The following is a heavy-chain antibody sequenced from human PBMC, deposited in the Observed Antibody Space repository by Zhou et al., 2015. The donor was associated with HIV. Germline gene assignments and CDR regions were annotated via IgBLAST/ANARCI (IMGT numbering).Heavy chain of an antibody. CDR1: GFNFNDYA. D-gene: IGHD3-16*01. CDR2: INWNSAAK. Sequence: EVHLVESGGGLVEPGRSLRLSCAVSGFNFNDYAMHWVRQRPGKGLEWVSGINWNSAAKGYADSVRGRFTISRDNAKSSLYLQMTDLRPGDTAVYYCGKDIESRGRFSSGGDSWGQGTLVIVSS. J-gene: IGHJ5*01. CDR3: GKDIESRGRFSSGGDS. V-gene: IGHV3-9*01.